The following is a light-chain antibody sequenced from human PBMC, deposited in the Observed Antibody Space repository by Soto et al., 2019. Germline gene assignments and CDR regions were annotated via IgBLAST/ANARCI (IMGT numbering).Light chain of an antibody. CDR3: QKYNSAPLT. J-gene: IGKJ4*01. Sequence: DIQVTQSPSSLSASLGARVTITCRATQAIGVYLAWFQQQPGKVPKLLIYAASALQSGVPSRFSGSGSGTDFTLTISSLQPEDIATYYCQKYNSAPLTFGGGTKVEI. V-gene: IGKV1-27*01. CDR1: QAIGVY. CDR2: AAS.